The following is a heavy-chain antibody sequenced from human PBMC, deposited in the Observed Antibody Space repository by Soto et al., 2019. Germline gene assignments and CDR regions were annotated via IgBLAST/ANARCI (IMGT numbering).Heavy chain of an antibody. CDR2: IYYTGTT. CDR3: ATVLNDYGTPGVDS. J-gene: IGHJ5*01. CDR1: GSSIRSGRYY. Sequence: QVQLQESGPRLVKPSQTLSLTCSVSGSSIRSGRYYWSWIRQSPGRGLEWIGYIYYTGTTHYNPALKSRVTISLDNSNDQFSLTLTSVTAADTAIYYCATVLNDYGTPGVDSWGPGTQVTVSS. V-gene: IGHV4-30-4*01. D-gene: IGHD3-16*01.